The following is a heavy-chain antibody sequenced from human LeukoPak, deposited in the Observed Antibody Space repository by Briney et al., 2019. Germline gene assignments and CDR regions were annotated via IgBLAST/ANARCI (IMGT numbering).Heavy chain of an antibody. Sequence: GGSLSLSCAASGFTFSSYAMHWVRQAPGKGLEYVSAISNNGGSTYYANSVKGRFTISRDNSKNTLYLQMGSLRAEDMAVYYCAREVYYDSSGYYYDYWGQGTLVTVSS. CDR2: ISNNGGST. V-gene: IGHV3-64*01. D-gene: IGHD3-22*01. J-gene: IGHJ4*02. CDR3: AREVYYDSSGYYYDY. CDR1: GFTFSSYA.